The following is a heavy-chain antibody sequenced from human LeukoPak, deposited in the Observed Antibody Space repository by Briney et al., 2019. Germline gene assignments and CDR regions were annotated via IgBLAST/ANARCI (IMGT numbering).Heavy chain of an antibody. V-gene: IGHV3-48*03. CDR1: GFTFSSYE. CDR2: ISSSGSTI. D-gene: IGHD6-6*01. CDR3: ARIRFSSSGMDV. J-gene: IGHJ6*02. Sequence: GGSLRLSCAASGFTFSSYEMNWVRQAPGKGPEWVSYISSSGSTIYYADSVKGRFTISRDNAKNSLYLQMNSLRAEDTAVYYCARIRFSSSGMDVWGQGTTVTVSS.